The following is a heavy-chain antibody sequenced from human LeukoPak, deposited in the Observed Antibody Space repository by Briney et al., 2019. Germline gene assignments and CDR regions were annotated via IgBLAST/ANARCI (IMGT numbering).Heavy chain of an antibody. Sequence: SVKVSCKASGYTFTSYYMHWVRQAPGQGLEWMGIINPSGGSTSYAQKFQGRVTMTRDMSTSTVYMELSSLRSEDTAVYYCARDHLTGTTEWYFDLWGRGTLVTVSS. V-gene: IGHV1-46*01. CDR2: INPSGGST. CDR3: ARDHLTGTTEWYFDL. CDR1: GYTFTSYY. D-gene: IGHD1-7*01. J-gene: IGHJ2*01.